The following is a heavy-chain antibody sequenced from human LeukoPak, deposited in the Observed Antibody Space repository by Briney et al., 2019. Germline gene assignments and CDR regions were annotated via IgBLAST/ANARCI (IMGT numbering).Heavy chain of an antibody. V-gene: IGHV3-23*01. J-gene: IGHJ4*02. CDR1: GFTFSNYV. Sequence: PGGSLRLSCVPSGFTFSNYVMSCVPQAPGQGLQWVSAISAGGDKIHYAASVKGRFTISKDNSRNTLYVQMSSLKAHATAVYYCWKNVGGDEDAYWGQGTLVTVSS. CDR3: WKNVGGDEDAY. D-gene: IGHD2-21*02. CDR2: ISAGGDKI.